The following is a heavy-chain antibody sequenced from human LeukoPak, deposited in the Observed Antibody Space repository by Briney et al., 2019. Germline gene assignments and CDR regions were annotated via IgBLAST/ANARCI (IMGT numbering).Heavy chain of an antibody. CDR2: ISSSSSYI. Sequence: GWSLRLSCAVSGFTFSSYSMNWVRQAPGKGLEWVSSISSSSSYIYYADSVKGRFTISRDNAKNSLYLQMDSLRAEDTAVYYCAREGLRLGALSLYIDSWGQGTLVTVSS. CDR3: AREGLRLGALSLYIDS. D-gene: IGHD3-16*02. CDR1: GFTFSSYS. J-gene: IGHJ4*02. V-gene: IGHV3-21*01.